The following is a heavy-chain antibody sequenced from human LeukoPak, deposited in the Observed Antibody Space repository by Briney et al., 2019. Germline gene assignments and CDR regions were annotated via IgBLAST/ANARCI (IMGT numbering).Heavy chain of an antibody. CDR2: ISSSSSTK. V-gene: IGHV3-48*02. Sequence: PGGSLRLSCAASGFTFSSYSMTWVRQAPGKGLEWVSYISSSSSTKYYADPVKGRFTISRDNAKNSLYLQMNSLRDEDTAVYYCAKVGDYGDYRLDYWGQGTLVTVSS. D-gene: IGHD4-17*01. CDR3: AKVGDYGDYRLDY. CDR1: GFTFSSYS. J-gene: IGHJ4*02.